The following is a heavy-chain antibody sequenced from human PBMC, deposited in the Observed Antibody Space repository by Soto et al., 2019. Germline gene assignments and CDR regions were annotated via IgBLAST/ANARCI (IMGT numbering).Heavy chain of an antibody. Sequence: QVDLVQSGAEVKKPGASVTISCKASGSAITRYYIHCVRQAPGRGLEWMGIINPGGGSASYAQKFQDRVTIEKDTSTGTVYMDLRSLRPEDTAVYYCARDTSGWSLNGLDVWGQGTTVNVSS. J-gene: IGHJ6*02. CDR3: ARDTSGWSLNGLDV. CDR2: INPGGGSA. V-gene: IGHV1-46*01. CDR1: GSAITRYY. D-gene: IGHD6-19*01.